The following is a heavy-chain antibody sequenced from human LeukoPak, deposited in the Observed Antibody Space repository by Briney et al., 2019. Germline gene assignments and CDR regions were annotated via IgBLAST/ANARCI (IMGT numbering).Heavy chain of an antibody. V-gene: IGHV1-3*01. CDR3: ASGRAVRFGELSDFDY. D-gene: IGHD3-10*01. Sequence: GASVKVSCKASGYTFTSYAMHWVRQAPGQRLEWMGWINAGNGNTKYSQKFQGRVTITRDTSASTAYMELSSLRSEDTAVYYCASGRAVRFGELSDFDYWGQGTLVTVSS. CDR2: INAGNGNT. CDR1: GYTFTSYA. J-gene: IGHJ4*02.